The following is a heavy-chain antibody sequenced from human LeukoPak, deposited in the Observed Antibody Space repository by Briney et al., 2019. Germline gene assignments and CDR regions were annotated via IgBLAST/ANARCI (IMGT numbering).Heavy chain of an antibody. CDR3: ARRFGELEPAFDT. CDR1: GFTFDDYG. Sequence: GGSLRLSCAASGFTFDDYGMTWVRQAPGKGLEWVSGINWNGGRIDYAESVKGRFTISRDNTKNSLYLQTNSLRAEDTAFYYCARRFGELEPAFDTWGQGTMVTVSS. J-gene: IGHJ3*02. CDR2: INWNGGRI. D-gene: IGHD3-10*01. V-gene: IGHV3-20*04.